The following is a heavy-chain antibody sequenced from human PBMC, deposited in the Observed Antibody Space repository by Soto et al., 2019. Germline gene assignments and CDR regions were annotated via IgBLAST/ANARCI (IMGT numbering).Heavy chain of an antibody. Sequence: QLQLQESGPGLVKPSETLSLTCTVSGGSITYSGYYWGWIRQPPGKGLEWIGRIYYSGRTYYNPSLKSRVTISVDTSKNQFSLKVFSVTAADTAVYYCASDSVAGYNWFDPWGQGTLVTVSS. CDR3: ASDSVAGYNWFDP. CDR1: GGSITYSGYY. V-gene: IGHV4-39*01. D-gene: IGHD6-19*01. CDR2: IYYSGRT. J-gene: IGHJ5*02.